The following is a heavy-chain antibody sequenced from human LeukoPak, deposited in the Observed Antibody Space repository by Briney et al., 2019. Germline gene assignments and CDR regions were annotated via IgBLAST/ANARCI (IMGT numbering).Heavy chain of an antibody. Sequence: ASVNVSCKASGYTSTIYDINWVRQAPGQGLEWMGWMNPNSGNTGYAQKFQGRVTMTRNTSISTAYMELSSLRSEDTAVYYCARGPISGSYYVLLDYWGQGTLVTVSS. CDR3: ARGPISGSYYVLLDY. D-gene: IGHD1-26*01. CDR2: MNPNSGNT. V-gene: IGHV1-8*01. CDR1: GYTSTIYD. J-gene: IGHJ4*02.